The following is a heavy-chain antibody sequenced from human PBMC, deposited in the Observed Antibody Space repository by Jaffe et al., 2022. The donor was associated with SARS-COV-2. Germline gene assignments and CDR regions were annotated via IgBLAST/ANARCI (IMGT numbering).Heavy chain of an antibody. Sequence: EVQLVESGGGLVQPGGSLRLSCAASGFTFSSYEMNWVRQAPGKGLEWVSYISSSGSTIYYADSVKGRFTISRDNAKNSLYLQMNSLRAEDTAVYYCARVVRFLEWPIKGEDWFDPWGQGTLVTVSS. D-gene: IGHD3-3*01. J-gene: IGHJ5*02. CDR3: ARVVRFLEWPIKGEDWFDP. V-gene: IGHV3-48*03. CDR2: ISSSGSTI. CDR1: GFTFSSYE.